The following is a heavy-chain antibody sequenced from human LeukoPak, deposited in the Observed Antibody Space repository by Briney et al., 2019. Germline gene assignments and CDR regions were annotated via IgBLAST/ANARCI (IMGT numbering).Heavy chain of an antibody. V-gene: IGHV3-21*01. J-gene: IGHJ6*03. D-gene: IGHD3-3*01. CDR2: ITSFGSDV. CDR1: GFSFRTHS. Sequence: GGSLRLSCAASGFSFRTHSMKWVRQAPGKGLEWVSSITSFGSDVYYADSVKGRFTISRDDGKNSLYLQMNSLGAEDSAVYYCARAHDFWSGYGGNYMDVWGKGTTVTVSS. CDR3: ARAHDFWSGYGGNYMDV.